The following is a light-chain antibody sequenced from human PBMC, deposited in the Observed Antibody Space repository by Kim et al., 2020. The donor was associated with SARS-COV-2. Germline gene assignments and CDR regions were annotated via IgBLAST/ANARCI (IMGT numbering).Light chain of an antibody. CDR3: QQYNSYSET. J-gene: IGKJ1*01. Sequence: AAVEDSVTITCRASQSISSWLAWYQPKPGKAPKLLIYKASSLESGVPSRFSGSGSGTEFTLTISSLQPDDFATYYCQQYNSYSETFGQGTKVDIK. CDR2: KAS. V-gene: IGKV1-5*03. CDR1: QSISSW.